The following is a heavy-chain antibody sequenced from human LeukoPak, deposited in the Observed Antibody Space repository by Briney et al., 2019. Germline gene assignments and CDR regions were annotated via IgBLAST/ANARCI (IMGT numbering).Heavy chain of an antibody. D-gene: IGHD2-15*01. CDR1: GFTLSSSA. CDR3: AKQLGYCSDGSCYFPY. J-gene: IGHJ4*02. V-gene: IGHV3-23*01. CDR2: ISNNGGYT. Sequence: GGSLRLSCAASGFTLSSSAMCWVRQAPGKGLEWVSAISNNGGYTYYADSVQGRFTISRDNSKSTLCLQMNSLRAEDTAVYYCAKQLGYCSDGSCYFPYWGQGTLVTVSS.